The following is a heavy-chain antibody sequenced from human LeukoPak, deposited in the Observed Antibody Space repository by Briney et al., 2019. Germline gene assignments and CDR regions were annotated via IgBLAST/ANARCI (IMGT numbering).Heavy chain of an antibody. D-gene: IGHD4-17*01. V-gene: IGHV1-2*02. CDR1: GYTFTGYY. J-gene: IGHJ2*01. Sequence: GASVKVSCKASGYTFTGYYMHWVRQAPGQGLEWMGWINPNSGGTNYAQKFQGRVTMTRDTSISTAYMELSSLRSEDTAVYYCARVMQNVDYDRPNFWYFGLWGRGTLVTVSS. CDR2: INPNSGGT. CDR3: ARVMQNVDYDRPNFWYFGL.